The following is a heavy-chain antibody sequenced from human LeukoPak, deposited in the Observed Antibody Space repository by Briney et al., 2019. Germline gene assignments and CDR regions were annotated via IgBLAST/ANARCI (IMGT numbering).Heavy chain of an antibody. J-gene: IGHJ4*02. V-gene: IGHV3-7*01. Sequence: PGGSLRLSCAASGFTFSSYWMSWVRQAPGKGLEWVANIKQDGSEKYYVDSVKGRFTISRDNAKNSLYLQMNSLRAEDTAVYYCARVWYDSSGWYEDDHGAFDYWGQGTLVTVSS. CDR3: ARVWYDSSGWYEDDHGAFDY. CDR1: GFTFSSYW. CDR2: IKQDGSEK. D-gene: IGHD6-19*01.